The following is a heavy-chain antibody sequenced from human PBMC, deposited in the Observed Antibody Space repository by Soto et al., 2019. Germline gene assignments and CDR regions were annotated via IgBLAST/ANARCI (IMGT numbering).Heavy chain of an antibody. D-gene: IGHD1-7*01. CDR2: MNPNSGNT. CDR3: ARGTGTTRRYYYYGMDV. J-gene: IGHJ6*02. V-gene: IGHV1-8*01. Sequence: ASVKVSCKASGYTFTSYDINWVRQATGQGLEWMGWMNPNSGNTGYAQKFQGRVTMTRNTSISAAYMELSSLRSEDTAVYYCARGTGTTRRYYYYGMDVWGQGTTVTVSS. CDR1: GYTFTSYD.